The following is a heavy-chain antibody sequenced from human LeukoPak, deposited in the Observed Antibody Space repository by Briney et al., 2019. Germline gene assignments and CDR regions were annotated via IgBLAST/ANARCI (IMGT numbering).Heavy chain of an antibody. CDR3: ARSGPYSSGWSYFDS. J-gene: IGHJ4*02. D-gene: IGHD6-19*01. V-gene: IGHV3-48*03. CDR1: GFTFSSYE. CDR2: ISSSGSTI. Sequence: QPGGSLRLSCAASGFTFSSYEMNWVRQAPGKGLEWVSYISSSGSTIYYADSMKGRFTISRDNAKNSLYLQMNSLRAEDTAVYYCARSGPYSSGWSYFDSWGQGTLVTVSS.